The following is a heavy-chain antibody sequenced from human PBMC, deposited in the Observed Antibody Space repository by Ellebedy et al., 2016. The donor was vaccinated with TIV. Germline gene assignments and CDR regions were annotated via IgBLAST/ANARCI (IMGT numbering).Heavy chain of an antibody. CDR1: GFTFSSYW. V-gene: IGHV3-74*01. J-gene: IGHJ4*01. CDR2: INSDGSST. CDR3: ARLSGRGGIF. Sequence: GGSLRLSXAASGFTFSSYWMHWVRQAPGKGLVWVSRINSDGSSTSYADSVKGRFTISRDNAKNTLFLQMNSLSDEDTAVYFCARLSGRGGIFWGHGALVTVSS. D-gene: IGHD2-15*01.